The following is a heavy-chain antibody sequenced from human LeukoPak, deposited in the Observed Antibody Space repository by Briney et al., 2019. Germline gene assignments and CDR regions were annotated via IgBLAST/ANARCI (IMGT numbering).Heavy chain of an antibody. Sequence: GGSPRLSCAASGFTFSSYEMNWVRQAPGKGLEWVSYISSSGSTIYYADSVKGRFTISRDKAKNSLYLQMNSLRAEDTAVYYCARDNMIVVDWGQGTLVTVSS. CDR2: ISSSGSTI. J-gene: IGHJ4*02. D-gene: IGHD3-22*01. CDR3: ARDNMIVVD. V-gene: IGHV3-48*03. CDR1: GFTFSSYE.